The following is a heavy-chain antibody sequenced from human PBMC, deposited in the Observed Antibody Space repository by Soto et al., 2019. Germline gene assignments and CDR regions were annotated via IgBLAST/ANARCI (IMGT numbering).Heavy chain of an antibody. CDR3: AGDGVRNGAYNGWLDP. Sequence: EVQVVESGGDLVQPGGSLRLSCAASGFTFNSYWMTWVRQAPGKGLEWLANIKQDGRERYNVASVKGRFTISRDNGKNLLYLQMDSLTPDDTAVYYCAGDGVRNGAYNGWLDPWGQGTLVTVSS. CDR1: GFTFNSYW. CDR2: IKQDGRER. V-gene: IGHV3-7*03. J-gene: IGHJ5*02. D-gene: IGHD3-16*01.